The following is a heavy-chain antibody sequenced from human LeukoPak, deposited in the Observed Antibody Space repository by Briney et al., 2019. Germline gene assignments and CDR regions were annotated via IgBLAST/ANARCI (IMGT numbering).Heavy chain of an antibody. J-gene: IGHJ4*02. CDR2: IYPGDSGT. CDR1: GYSFTSYW. Sequence: GESLKISCQGSGYSFTSYWIGWGRQSPGKGLGGMGMIYPGDSGTRYSPSFQGQVTISADKSISTAYLQWSSLKASDTAMYYCARQDRSWGGGFDYWGQGTLVTVSS. D-gene: IGHD6-13*01. V-gene: IGHV5-51*01. CDR3: ARQDRSWGGGFDY.